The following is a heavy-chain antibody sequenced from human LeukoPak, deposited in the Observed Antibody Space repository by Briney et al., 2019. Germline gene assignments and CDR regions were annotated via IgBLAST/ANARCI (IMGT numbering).Heavy chain of an antibody. CDR1: GFTFSSYA. J-gene: IGHJ4*02. Sequence: GGSLRLSCAASGFTFSSYAMTWVRQAPGKGLEWVSTISGSGASTYDADSAKGRFTISRDNSKNTLYLQMNSLRAEDTAVYYCAKDTGSRAVAGTRFDYWGQGTLVTVSS. CDR3: AKDTGSRAVAGTRFDY. CDR2: ISGSGAST. D-gene: IGHD6-19*01. V-gene: IGHV3-23*01.